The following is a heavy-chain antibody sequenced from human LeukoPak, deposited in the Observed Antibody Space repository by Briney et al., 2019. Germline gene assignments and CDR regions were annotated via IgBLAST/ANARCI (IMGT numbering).Heavy chain of an antibody. CDR1: GFTFNTYA. J-gene: IGHJ4*02. V-gene: IGHV3-23*01. CDR2: ISSSGGST. Sequence: GESLRLSCAASGFTFNTYAMSWVRQAPGKGLEWVSAISSSGGSTFHADSVKGRFTISRDNSKNTLYLQMNSLRAEDTAVYYCAKTVAGTPEYWGQGTLVTVSS. CDR3: AKTVAGTPEY. D-gene: IGHD6-19*01.